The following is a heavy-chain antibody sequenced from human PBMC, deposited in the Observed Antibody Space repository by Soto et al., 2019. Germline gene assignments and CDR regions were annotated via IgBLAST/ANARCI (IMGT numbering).Heavy chain of an antibody. Sequence: EVQLLESGGGLVQPGGSLRLSCAASGFTISSYAMNWVRQAPGKGLEWVSVISGSDGSTYYADSVKGRFTISRDNSKNTLNLQINSLRAEDTAVYYCARRSSSWYFDYWGQGTLVTVSS. D-gene: IGHD6-13*01. V-gene: IGHV3-23*01. CDR2: ISGSDGST. CDR1: GFTISSYA. J-gene: IGHJ4*02. CDR3: ARRSSSWYFDY.